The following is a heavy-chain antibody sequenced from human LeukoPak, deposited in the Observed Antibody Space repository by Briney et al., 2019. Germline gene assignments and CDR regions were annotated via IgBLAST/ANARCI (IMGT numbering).Heavy chain of an antibody. J-gene: IGHJ4*02. CDR2: ISGSGGST. V-gene: IGHV3-23*01. Sequence: GGSLRLSCAASGFTFSSYAMSWVRQAPGKGLEWVSAISGSGGSTYYADSVKGRFTISRDNSKNTLYLQMNSLRAEDTAVYYCAKAGIVATRVIMYYFDYWGQGTLVTVSS. CDR1: GFTFSSYA. CDR3: AKAGIVATRVIMYYFDY. D-gene: IGHD5-12*01.